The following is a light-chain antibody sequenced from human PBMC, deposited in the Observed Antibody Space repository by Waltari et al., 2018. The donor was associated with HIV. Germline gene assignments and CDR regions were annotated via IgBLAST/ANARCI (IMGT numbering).Light chain of an antibody. Sequence: EIVMTQSPATLSVFPGESATLSCRASQSVRSNLAWYQERPGQPPRPLIYGASTRVTGIPARFSGSGSGTDFTLTISSLQSEDFAVYYCQQYDDWPPFTFGGGTKVEIK. CDR3: QQYDDWPPFT. CDR1: QSVRSN. J-gene: IGKJ4*01. CDR2: GAS. V-gene: IGKV3-15*01.